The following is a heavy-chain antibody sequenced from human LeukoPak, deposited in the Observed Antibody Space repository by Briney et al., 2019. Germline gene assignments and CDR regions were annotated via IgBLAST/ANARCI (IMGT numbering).Heavy chain of an antibody. J-gene: IGHJ4*02. CDR3: ARDGGLQSHFDF. Sequence: SETLSLTCNVIGDSFTDHYWNWIRQPPGKGLEWIGYIYYNENSNYSPPLKGRVTLSVDTSRNQFSLHLASVTAADTAMYYCARDGGLQSHFDFWGQGILVTVAS. CDR2: IYYNENS. D-gene: IGHD3-16*01. V-gene: IGHV4-59*11. CDR1: GDSFTDHY.